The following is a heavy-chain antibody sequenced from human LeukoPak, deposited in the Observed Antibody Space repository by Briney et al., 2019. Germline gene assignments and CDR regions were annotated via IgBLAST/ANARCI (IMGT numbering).Heavy chain of an antibody. V-gene: IGHV4-38-2*02. CDR2: MYHSGST. CDR3: ARTRKGYCSSTSCYLERYYYYYMDV. CDR1: GYSISSAYY. Sequence: SETLSLTCSVSGYSISSAYYWGWIRQPPGKGLEWIGTMYHSGSTNYNPSLKSRVTISVDTSKNQFSLKLSSVTAADTAVYYCARTRKGYCSSTSCYLERYYYYYMDVWGKGTTVTISS. J-gene: IGHJ6*03. D-gene: IGHD2-2*01.